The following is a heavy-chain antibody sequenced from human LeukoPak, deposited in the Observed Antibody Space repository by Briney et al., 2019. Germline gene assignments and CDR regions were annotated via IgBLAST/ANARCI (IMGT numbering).Heavy chain of an antibody. CDR3: ARAHDSSGYYPYYYYYMDV. CDR1: GGSISSGSYY. V-gene: IGHV4-61*02. Sequence: SETLSLTCTVSGGSISSGSYYWSWIRRPAGKGLEWIGRIYTSGSTNYNPSLKSRVTISVDTSKNQFSLKLSSVTAADTAVYYCARAHDSSGYYPYYYYYMDVWGKGTTVTVSS. CDR2: IYTSGST. D-gene: IGHD3-22*01. J-gene: IGHJ6*03.